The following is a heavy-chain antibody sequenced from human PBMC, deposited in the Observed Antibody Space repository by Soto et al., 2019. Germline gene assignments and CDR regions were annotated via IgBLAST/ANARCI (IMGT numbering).Heavy chain of an antibody. V-gene: IGHV3-23*01. CDR1: GFTFNNYA. J-gene: IGHJ4*02. Sequence: EVQLLESGGGLVQPGGSLRLSCAASGFTFNNYAMTWFRQAPGKGLELVSAISGGGDTTAYADSVKGRFTVSRDGSKNTLYLQMSSLRAEDTALYYCAKGRGGSGSLTPRVDFWGQGTLVTVSS. CDR3: AKGRGGSGSLTPRVDF. D-gene: IGHD3-10*01. CDR2: ISGGGDTT.